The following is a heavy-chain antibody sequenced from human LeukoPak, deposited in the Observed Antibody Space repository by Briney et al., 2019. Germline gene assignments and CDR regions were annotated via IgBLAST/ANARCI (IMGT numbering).Heavy chain of an antibody. CDR2: IKQDGIEK. J-gene: IGHJ4*02. D-gene: IGHD3-3*01. CDR1: GFSFSSYE. V-gene: IGHV3-7*01. CDR3: ARDEYLWSGYYPNQAFDY. Sequence: GGSLRLSCAASGFSFSSYEMNWVRQAPGKGLEWVANIKQDGIEKYYVDSVKGRFTISRDNAKKSLYLQMNSLRAEDTAMYYCARDEYLWSGYYPNQAFDYWGQGTLVTVSS.